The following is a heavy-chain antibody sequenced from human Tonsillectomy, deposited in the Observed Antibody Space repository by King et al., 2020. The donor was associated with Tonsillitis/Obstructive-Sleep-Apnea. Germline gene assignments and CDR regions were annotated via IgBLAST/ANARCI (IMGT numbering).Heavy chain of an antibody. J-gene: IGHJ5*02. CDR1: GDSITTYY. CDR2: IYNSGST. Sequence: LQLQESGPGLVKPSATLSLTCTVSGDSITTYYWSWIRQPPGKGLEWIGYIYNSGSTNYNPSLKSRVTISVDTSKNQFSLKLSSVTAADTAVYYCARMVEPAEGWFDPWGQGTLVTVSS. V-gene: IGHV4-59*08. CDR3: ARMVEPAEGWFDP. D-gene: IGHD2-2*01.